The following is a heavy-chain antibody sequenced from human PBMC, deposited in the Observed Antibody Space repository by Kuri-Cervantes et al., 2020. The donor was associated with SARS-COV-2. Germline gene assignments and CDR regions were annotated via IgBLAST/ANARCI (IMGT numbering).Heavy chain of an antibody. CDR1: GGSIRSYF. V-gene: IGHV4-59*01. J-gene: IGHJ4*02. CDR2: IYYNGRT. D-gene: IGHD6-13*01. Sequence: SETLSLTCSVSGGSIRSYFWSWIRQSPGKGLEWIGYIYYNGRTTYNPSLKSRLTVSLDTSKNQFSLMLSSVTAADTAVYYCARHIAAAGNFDYWGQGTLVTVSS. CDR3: ARHIAAAGNFDY.